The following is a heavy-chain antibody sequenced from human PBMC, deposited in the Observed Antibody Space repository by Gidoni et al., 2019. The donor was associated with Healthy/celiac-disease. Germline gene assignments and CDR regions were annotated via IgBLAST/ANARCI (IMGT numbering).Heavy chain of an antibody. Sequence: QLQLQESGPGLVKPSETLSLTCTVSGGPLSSSRYYWGWIRQPPGRGLEWIGSIYYSGSTYYNPSLKSRVTISVDTSKNQFSLKLSSVTAADTAVYYCARHKAVADPNWFDPWGQGTLVTVSS. V-gene: IGHV4-39*01. CDR1: GGPLSSSRYY. J-gene: IGHJ5*02. CDR2: IYYSGST. CDR3: ARHKAVADPNWFDP. D-gene: IGHD6-19*01.